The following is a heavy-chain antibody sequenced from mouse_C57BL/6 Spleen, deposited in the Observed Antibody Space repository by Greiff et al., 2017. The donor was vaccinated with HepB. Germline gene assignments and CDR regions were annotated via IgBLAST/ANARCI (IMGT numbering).Heavy chain of an antibody. V-gene: IGHV1-80*01. CDR3: ATCYGYSFYAMDY. CDR1: GYAFSSYW. D-gene: IGHD2-2*01. J-gene: IGHJ4*01. Sequence: QVQLQQSGAELVKPGASVKISCKASGYAFSSYWMNWVKQRPGKGLEWIGQIYPGDGDTNYNGKFKGKSTLTADTSSSTAYMQLISLTSEDSAVYVCATCYGYSFYAMDYWGQGTSVTVSS. CDR2: IYPGDGDT.